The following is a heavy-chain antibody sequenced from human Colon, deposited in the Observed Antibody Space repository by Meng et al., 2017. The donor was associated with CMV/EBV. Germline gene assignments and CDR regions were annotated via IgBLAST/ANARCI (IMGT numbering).Heavy chain of an antibody. D-gene: IGHD1-1*01. CDR1: GYTFTSYG. CDR2: ISGSTGYT. J-gene: IGHJ4*02. V-gene: IGHV1-18*01. CDR3: ARGRPNWSGVLDY. Sequence: QVQLVQSVAEVKEPGALVLVSCRSSGYTFTSYGINWVRQAPGQGLEWMGWISGSTGYTNRAQKFQGRVTMTTDTSTSTAYLALTSLTSNDTAVYYCARGRPNWSGVLDYWGQGTLVTVSS.